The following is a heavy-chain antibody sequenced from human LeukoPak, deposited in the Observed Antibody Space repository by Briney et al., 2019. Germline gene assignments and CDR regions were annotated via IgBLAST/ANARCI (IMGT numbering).Heavy chain of an antibody. V-gene: IGHV4-59*01. CDR1: GGSISSYY. CDR2: IYYSGST. Sequence: SETLSLTCTVSGGSISSYYWSWIRQPPGKGLEWRGYIYYSGSTNYNPSLKSRVTISVDTSKNQFSLKLSSVTAADTAVYYCARGQWLVQGDSYSYYYMDVWGKGTTVTISS. CDR3: ARGQWLVQGDSYSYYYMDV. D-gene: IGHD6-19*01. J-gene: IGHJ6*03.